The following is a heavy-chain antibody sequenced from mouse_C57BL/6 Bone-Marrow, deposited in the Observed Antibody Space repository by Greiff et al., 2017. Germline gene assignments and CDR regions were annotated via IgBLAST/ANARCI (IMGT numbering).Heavy chain of an antibody. Sequence: VQLQQPGAELVRPGTSVKLSCKASGYTFTSYWMHWVKQRPGQGLEWIGVIDPSDSYTNYNQKFKGKATLTVDTSSSTAYMQLSSLTSEDSAVYYCARALYYYGSSLYYFGYWGQGTTLTVSS. CDR2: IDPSDSYT. V-gene: IGHV1-59*01. D-gene: IGHD1-1*01. J-gene: IGHJ2*01. CDR1: GYTFTSYW. CDR3: ARALYYYGSSLYYFGY.